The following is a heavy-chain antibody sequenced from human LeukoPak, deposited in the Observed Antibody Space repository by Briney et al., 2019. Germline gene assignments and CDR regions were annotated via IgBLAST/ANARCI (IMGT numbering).Heavy chain of an antibody. CDR2: INQDGSEK. CDR1: RFTFSNYW. J-gene: IGHJ5*02. Sequence: GGSLRLSCAVSRFTFSNYWMSWVRRAPGKGLEWVANINQDGSEKYYVDSVKGRFSISRDNAKNSLYLQMNSLRAEDTAVYYCARKLYYYDSGGSAGYAGWFDPWGQGTLVTVSS. CDR3: ARKLYYYDSGGSAGYAGWFDP. V-gene: IGHV3-7*05. D-gene: IGHD3-22*01.